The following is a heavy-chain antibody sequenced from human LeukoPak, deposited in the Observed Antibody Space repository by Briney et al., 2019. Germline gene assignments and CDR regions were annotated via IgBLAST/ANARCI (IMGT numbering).Heavy chain of an antibody. Sequence: GGSLRLSCAASGFTLSNHWMHWVRQVLGKGLVWVSRISGDEIWTSYADSVKGRFIISRDNAKDTLYLQMNSLRTEDTAVYYCAREYNSGPKQTDAFDIWGQGTMVTVSS. J-gene: IGHJ3*02. CDR2: ISGDEIWT. D-gene: IGHD3-22*01. CDR3: AREYNSGPKQTDAFDI. CDR1: GFTLSNHW. V-gene: IGHV3-74*01.